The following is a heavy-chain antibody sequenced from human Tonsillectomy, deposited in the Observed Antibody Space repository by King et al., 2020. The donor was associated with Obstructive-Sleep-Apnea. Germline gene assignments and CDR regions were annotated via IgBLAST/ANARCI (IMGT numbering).Heavy chain of an antibody. CDR1: GGSISSGGYY. CDR2: IYYSGST. V-gene: IGHV4-31*03. D-gene: IGHD3-3*01. J-gene: IGHJ4*02. Sequence: HVQLQESGPGLVKPSQTLSLTCTVSGGSISSGGYYWSWIRQHPGKGLEWIGYIYYSGSTYYNPSLKSRVTISVDTSKNQFSLKLSSVTAADTAVYYCARAPRSLTIFGVAPGYFASWGQGTLVTVSS. CDR3: ARAPRSLTIFGVAPGYFAS.